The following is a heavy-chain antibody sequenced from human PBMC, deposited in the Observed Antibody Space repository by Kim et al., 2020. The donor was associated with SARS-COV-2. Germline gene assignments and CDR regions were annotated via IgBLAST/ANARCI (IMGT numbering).Heavy chain of an antibody. CDR3: AASWGPWSSDFWN. Sequence: SVKVSCKASGFTFTSSAVQWVRQARGQRLEWIGWIVVGSGNTNYAQKFQERVTITRDMSTSTAYMELSSLRSEETAVYYCAASWGPWSSDFWNWGQGTLVTVSS. CDR1: GFTFTSSA. J-gene: IGHJ4*02. CDR2: IVVGSGNT. V-gene: IGHV1-58*01. D-gene: IGHD3-3*01.